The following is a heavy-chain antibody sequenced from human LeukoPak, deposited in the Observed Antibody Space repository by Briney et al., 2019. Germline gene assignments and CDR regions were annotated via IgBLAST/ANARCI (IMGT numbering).Heavy chain of an antibody. CDR2: IIPIFGTA. CDR1: GGTFSSYA. J-gene: IGHJ6*02. D-gene: IGHD6-13*01. Sequence: APVKVSCKASGGTFSSYAISWVRQAPGQGLEWMGGIIPIFGTANYAQKFQGRVTITADESTSTAYMELSSLRSEDTAVYYCASPPGGIADYYYGMDVWGQGTTVTVSS. CDR3: ASPPGGIADYYYGMDV. V-gene: IGHV1-69*13.